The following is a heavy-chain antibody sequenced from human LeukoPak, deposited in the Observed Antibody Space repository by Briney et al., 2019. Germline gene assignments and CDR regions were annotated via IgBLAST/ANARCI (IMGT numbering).Heavy chain of an antibody. CDR2: ISSSSSYI. Sequence: YPGGSLRLSCAASGFTFSSYSMNWVRQAPGKGLEWVSSISSSSSYIYYADSVKGRFTISRDNAKNSLYLQMNSLRAEDTAVYYCARDYDYVWGSYRTKFDYWGQGTLVTVSS. D-gene: IGHD3-16*02. CDR3: ARDYDYVWGSYRTKFDY. V-gene: IGHV3-21*01. CDR1: GFTFSSYS. J-gene: IGHJ4*02.